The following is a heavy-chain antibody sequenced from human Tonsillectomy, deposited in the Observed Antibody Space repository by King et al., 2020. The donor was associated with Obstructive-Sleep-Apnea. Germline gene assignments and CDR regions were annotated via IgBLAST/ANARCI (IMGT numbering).Heavy chain of an antibody. V-gene: IGHV4-34*01. CDR3: ALGGAPCWFDP. CDR2: INHSGST. D-gene: IGHD3-10*01. Sequence: QVQLQQWGAGLLKPSETLSLTCAVSGGSFSGYYWSWIRQPPGKGLEWIGEINHSGSTNYNPSLKSRVTISVDTSKNQFSLKLSSVTAADTAVYYCALGGAPCWFDPWGQGTLVTVSS. J-gene: IGHJ5*02. CDR1: GGSFSGYY.